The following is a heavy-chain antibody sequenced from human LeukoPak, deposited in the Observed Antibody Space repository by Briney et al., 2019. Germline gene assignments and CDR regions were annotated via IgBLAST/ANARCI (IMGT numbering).Heavy chain of an antibody. CDR2: INHSGST. J-gene: IGHJ4*02. V-gene: IGHV4-34*01. D-gene: IGHD2-8*01. CDR1: GFTFSSYW. Sequence: GSLRLSCAASGFTFSSYWMSWVRQAPGKGLEWIGEINHSGSTNYNPSLKSRVTISVDTSKNQFSLKLSSVTAADTAVYYCARLGLWSMVQLFDYWGQGTLVTVSS. CDR3: ARLGLWSMVQLFDY.